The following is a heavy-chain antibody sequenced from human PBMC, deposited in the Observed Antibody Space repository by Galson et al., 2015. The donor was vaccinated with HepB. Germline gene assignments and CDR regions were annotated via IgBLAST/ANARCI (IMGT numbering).Heavy chain of an antibody. D-gene: IGHD2-2*03. CDR2: INPNSGGT. Sequence: SVKVSCKASGYTFTGYYMHWVRQAPGQGLEWMGRINPNSGGTNYAQKFQGRVTMTRDTSSSTAYMELSRLRSDDTAVYSCAREISGYCSSTSCNNWFDPWGQGTLVTVSS. CDR1: GYTFTGYY. CDR3: AREISGYCSSTSCNNWFDP. V-gene: IGHV1-2*06. J-gene: IGHJ5*02.